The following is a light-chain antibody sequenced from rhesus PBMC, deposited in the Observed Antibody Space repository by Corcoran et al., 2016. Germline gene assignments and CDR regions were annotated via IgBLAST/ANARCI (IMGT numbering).Light chain of an antibody. J-gene: IGKJ2*01. CDR2: RAS. Sequence: DIQMIQSPSSLSASAGDRVTITCRASQGISNWLAWYHQKQGKAPKFLIDRASNWETGVPSRFRGSGSGTDFTLTISSLQTEDIATYSCQQRDNSPPSFGQGAKVEI. CDR3: QQRDNSPPS. V-gene: IGKV1-69*01. CDR1: QGISNW.